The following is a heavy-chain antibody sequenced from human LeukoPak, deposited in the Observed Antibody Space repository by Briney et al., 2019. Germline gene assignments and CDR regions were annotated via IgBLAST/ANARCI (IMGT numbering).Heavy chain of an antibody. J-gene: IGHJ4*02. D-gene: IGHD3-22*01. Sequence: GASVKVSCKASGYTFTSYYMHWVRQAPGQGLEWMGIINPSGGSTSYAQKFQGRVTMTRDTSTSTVYMELSSLRPEDTAVYYCRVVVITTVDYWGQGTLVTVSS. CDR1: GYTFTSYY. CDR3: RVVVITTVDY. V-gene: IGHV1-46*01. CDR2: INPSGGST.